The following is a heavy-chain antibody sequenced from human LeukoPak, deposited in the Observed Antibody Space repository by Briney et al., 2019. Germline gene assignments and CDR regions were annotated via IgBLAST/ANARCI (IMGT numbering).Heavy chain of an antibody. D-gene: IGHD3-22*01. J-gene: IGHJ4*02. V-gene: IGHV4-59*08. CDR1: AGSPTSYY. CDR2: IYYSGST. CDR3: GGGPASSGSC. Sequence: PETLSLTCTVSAGSPTSYYSSWIRHPPRKGLEWGGDIYYSGSTNYNPSLKRRVTISVDTSKNQFSLKLSSVAPADTAVYYCGGGPASSGSCWGKGTLVTVSS.